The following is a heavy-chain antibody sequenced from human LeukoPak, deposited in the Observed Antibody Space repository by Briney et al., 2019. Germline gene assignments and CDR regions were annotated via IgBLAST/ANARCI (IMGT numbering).Heavy chain of an antibody. CDR3: AREGVDYGDSTPY. D-gene: IGHD4-17*01. V-gene: IGHV3-21*01. Sequence: GGSLRLSCAASGFTFSSYSMNWVRQAPGKGLEWVSSISSSSSYIYYADSVKGRFTISRDNAKNSLYLQMNSLRAEDTAVYYCAREGVDYGDSTPYWGQGTLVTVSS. J-gene: IGHJ4*02. CDR1: GFTFSSYS. CDR2: ISSSSSYI.